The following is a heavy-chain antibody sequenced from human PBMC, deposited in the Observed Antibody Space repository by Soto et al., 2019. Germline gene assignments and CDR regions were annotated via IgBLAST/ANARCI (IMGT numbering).Heavy chain of an antibody. V-gene: IGHV1-3*01. J-gene: IGHJ4*02. CDR3: ARDSPPPDY. CDR1: GYTFTSYA. Sequence: GASVKVSCKASGYTFTSYAMHWVRQAPGQRLEWMGWTNAGNGNRKYSQKFQGRVTITRDTSASTAYMELSSLRSEDTAVYYCARDSPPPDYWGQGTLVTVSS. CDR2: TNAGNGNR.